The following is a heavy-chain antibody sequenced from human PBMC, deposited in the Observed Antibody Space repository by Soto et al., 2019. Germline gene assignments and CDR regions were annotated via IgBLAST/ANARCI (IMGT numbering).Heavy chain of an antibody. Sequence: GGSLRLSCAASGFIFTSYSMNWVRQAPGKGLEWVSSISSTTNYIYYGDSMKGRFTISRDNAKNSLYLEMNSLRAEDTAVYYCARESEDLTSNFDYWGQGTLVTVSS. CDR2: ISSTTNYI. CDR3: ARESEDLTSNFDY. V-gene: IGHV3-21*06. CDR1: GFIFTSYS. J-gene: IGHJ4*02.